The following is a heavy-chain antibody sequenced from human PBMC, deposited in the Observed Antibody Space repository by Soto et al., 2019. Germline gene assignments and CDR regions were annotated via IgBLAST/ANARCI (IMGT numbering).Heavy chain of an antibody. CDR1: GFIFRSYG. V-gene: IGHV3-30*18. J-gene: IGHJ4*02. CDR2: ISYDGSNK. CDR3: AKDTYYHDSSGYYTFDY. D-gene: IGHD3-22*01. Sequence: PGGSLRLSCAASGFIFRSYGMHWVRQAPGKGLEWVAAISYDGSNKFYVDPVKGRFTISRDNSKNTVDLQMNSLRVEDTVVFYCAKDTYYHDSSGYYTFDYWGQGTLVTVSS.